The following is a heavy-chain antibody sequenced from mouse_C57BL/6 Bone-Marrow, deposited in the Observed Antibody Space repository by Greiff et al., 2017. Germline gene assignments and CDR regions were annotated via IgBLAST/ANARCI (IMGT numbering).Heavy chain of an antibody. CDR1: GYTFTDYY. D-gene: IGHD2-1*01. J-gene: IGHJ1*03. V-gene: IGHV1-19*01. CDR3: ARYGNYWYFDV. CDR2: INPYNGGT. Sequence: EVQLQQSGPVLVKPGASVKMSCKASGYTFTDYYMNWVKQSHGKSLEWIGVINPYNGGTSYNQKFKGKATLTVDKSSSTAYMELNSLTSEDSAVYYCARYGNYWYFDVWGTGTTVTVSS.